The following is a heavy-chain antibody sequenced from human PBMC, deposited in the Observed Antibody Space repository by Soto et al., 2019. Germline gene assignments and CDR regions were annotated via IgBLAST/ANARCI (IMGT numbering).Heavy chain of an antibody. CDR1: GYSFTSYW. J-gene: IGHJ4*02. V-gene: IGHV5-51*01. Sequence: PGESLKISCKGSGYSFTSYWIGWVRQMPGKGLEWMGIIYPGDSDTRYSPSFQGQVTISADKSISTAYLQWSSLKASDTAMYYCARSGFIPQYCYDSSGYYFWGQGTLVTVSS. CDR3: ARSGFIPQYCYDSSGYYF. D-gene: IGHD3-22*01. CDR2: IYPGDSDT.